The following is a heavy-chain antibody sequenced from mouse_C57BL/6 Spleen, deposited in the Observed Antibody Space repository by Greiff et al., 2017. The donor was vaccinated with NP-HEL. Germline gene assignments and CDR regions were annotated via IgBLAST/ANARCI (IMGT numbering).Heavy chain of an antibody. CDR1: GYAFSSSW. D-gene: IGHD4-1*01. CDR3: ARGKTGTVWFAY. V-gene: IGHV1-82*01. J-gene: IGHJ3*01. CDR2: IYPGDGDT. Sequence: VQLQQSGPELVKPGASVKISCKASGYAFSSSWMNWVKQRPGKGLEWIGRIYPGDGDTNYNGKFKGKATLTADKSSSTAYMQLSSLTSEDSAVYFCARGKTGTVWFAYWGQGTLVTVSA.